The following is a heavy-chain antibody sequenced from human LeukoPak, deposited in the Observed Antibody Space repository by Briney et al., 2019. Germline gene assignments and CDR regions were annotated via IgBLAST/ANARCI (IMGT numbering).Heavy chain of an antibody. V-gene: IGHV4-30-4*01. CDR1: GDAISSGDYY. D-gene: IGHD4-17*01. Sequence: SETLSLTCTVSGDAISSGDYYWSWIRQPPGKGLEWIGHIYYSGSTNYNPSLKSRVIISVDTSKNQFSLKLTSVTAADTAVYYCARDAGDLDYWGQGTLATVSS. J-gene: IGHJ4*02. CDR3: ARDAGDLDY. CDR2: IYYSGST.